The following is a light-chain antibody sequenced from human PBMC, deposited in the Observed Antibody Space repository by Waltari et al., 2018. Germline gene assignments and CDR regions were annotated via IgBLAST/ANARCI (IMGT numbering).Light chain of an antibody. J-gene: IGKJ4*01. CDR1: QTIGKNY. CDR2: NAS. V-gene: IGKV3-20*01. Sequence: EIVLTQSPGTLSLSPGERVTLSCRASQTIGKNYLAWFQQRPGQAPRLLIYNASSRAAGIPDRFSGSGSGTDFTITISRLEPEDFAVFYCHQYAFSPLTFGGGTKVVIK. CDR3: HQYAFSPLT.